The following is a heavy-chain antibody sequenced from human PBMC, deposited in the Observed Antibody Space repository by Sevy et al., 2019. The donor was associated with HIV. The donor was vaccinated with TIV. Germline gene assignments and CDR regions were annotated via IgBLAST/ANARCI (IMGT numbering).Heavy chain of an antibody. Sequence: GGSLRLSCAASGFAFSSHAMHWVRQAPGKGLEWVAVRSYEGTETFYAASVEGRSTMSRDNSKNMLSLQINSLRPEDTAVYYCAGDGGYSIKWYPLYWGHGTLVTVSS. D-gene: IGHD6-13*01. V-gene: IGHV3-30-3*01. J-gene: IGHJ4*01. CDR2: RSYEGTET. CDR1: GFAFSSHA. CDR3: AGDGGYSIKWYPLY.